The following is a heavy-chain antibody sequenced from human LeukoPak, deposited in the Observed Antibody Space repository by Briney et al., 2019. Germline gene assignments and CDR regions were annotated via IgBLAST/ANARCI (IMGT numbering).Heavy chain of an antibody. CDR1: GGSISSYY. D-gene: IGHD5-12*01. J-gene: IGHJ4*02. CDR2: IYYSGST. V-gene: IGHV4-59*01. Sequence: SETLSLTCTVSGGSISSYYWSWIRQPPGKGLEWIGYIYYSGSTNYNPSLKSRVTISVDTSKNQFSLKLSSVTAADAAVYYCAGGGNSGYDFDYWGQGTLVTVSS. CDR3: AGGGNSGYDFDY.